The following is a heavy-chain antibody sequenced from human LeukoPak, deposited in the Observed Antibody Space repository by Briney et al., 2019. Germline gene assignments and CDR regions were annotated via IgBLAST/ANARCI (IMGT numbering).Heavy chain of an antibody. CDR3: TRGTMVISLDY. J-gene: IGHJ4*02. CDR1: GGSMISYY. Sequence: SETLSLTCTVSGGSMISYYWTWIRQAPGKGLEWIGYIYYNGDTNYNPSLKSRVTMSIDTSKTHFSLNLRSVTAADTAVYYCTRGTMVISLDYWGQGILVTVSS. V-gene: IGHV4-59*01. CDR2: IYYNGDT. D-gene: IGHD4/OR15-4a*01.